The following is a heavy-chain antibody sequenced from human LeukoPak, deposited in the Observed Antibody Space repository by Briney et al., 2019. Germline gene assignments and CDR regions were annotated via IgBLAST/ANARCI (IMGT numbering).Heavy chain of an antibody. CDR3: ARRVVVPAAPYYFDY. CDR2: INSDGSST. CDR1: GFIFSSYW. V-gene: IGHV3-74*01. D-gene: IGHD2-2*01. J-gene: IGHJ4*02. Sequence: GGSLRLSCAASGFIFSSYWMHWVRHAPGKGLVWVSRINSDGSSTSYADSVKGRFTISRDNAKNTLYLQMNSLRAEDTAVHYCARRVVVPAAPYYFDYWGQRTLVTVSS.